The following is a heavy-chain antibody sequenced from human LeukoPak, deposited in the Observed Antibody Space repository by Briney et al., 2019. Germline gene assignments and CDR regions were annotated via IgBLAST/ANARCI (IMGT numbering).Heavy chain of an antibody. Sequence: PSETLSLTCTVSGDSISTSNSYWGWIRQPPGKGLEWIGSIYYSGSTYYNPSLKSRVTISVDTSKNQFSLKLSSVTAADTAVYYCARHPLDYDSIGYRNWFDPWGQGTLVTVSS. V-gene: IGHV4-39*01. CDR2: IYYSGST. CDR1: GDSISTSNSY. J-gene: IGHJ5*02. D-gene: IGHD3-22*01. CDR3: ARHPLDYDSIGYRNWFDP.